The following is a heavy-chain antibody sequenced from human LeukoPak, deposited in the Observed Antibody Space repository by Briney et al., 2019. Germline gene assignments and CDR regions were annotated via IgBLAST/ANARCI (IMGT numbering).Heavy chain of an antibody. D-gene: IGHD3-10*01. CDR3: AKGYYYGSGSYSTFDY. CDR1: GFTFSSHA. V-gene: IGHV3-23*01. CDR2: ISGSGGST. J-gene: IGHJ4*02. Sequence: PGGSLRLSCAASGFTFSSHALSWLRQAPGKGLEWVSTISGSGGSTYYADSVKGRFTISRDNSKNTLYVQMSSLRADDTAVYYCAKGYYYGSGSYSTFDYWGQGTLVTVSP.